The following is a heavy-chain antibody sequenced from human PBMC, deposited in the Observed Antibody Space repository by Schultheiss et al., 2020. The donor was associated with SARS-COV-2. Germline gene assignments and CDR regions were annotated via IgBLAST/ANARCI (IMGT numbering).Heavy chain of an antibody. V-gene: IGHV1-69*10. J-gene: IGHJ4*02. CDR2: IIPILGIA. CDR1: GYTFTGYY. CDR3: ARVRDNSGWAHFDY. D-gene: IGHD6-19*01. Sequence: SVKVSCKASGYTFTGYYMHWVRQAPGQGLEWMGWIIPILGIANYAQKFQGRVTITADKSTSTAYMELRSLRSDDTAVYYCARVRDNSGWAHFDYWGQGTLVTVSS.